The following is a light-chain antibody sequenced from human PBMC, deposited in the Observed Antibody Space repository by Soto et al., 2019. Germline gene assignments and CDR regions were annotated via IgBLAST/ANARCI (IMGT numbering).Light chain of an antibody. J-gene: IGLJ1*01. CDR3: CSYAGSPRYV. Sequence: QSVPTQPRSVSGSPGQSVTISCTGTSSDVGGYNYVSWYQQHPGKAPKVMIYDVSERPSGVPDRFSGSKSGNTASLTISGLQAEDEADYYCCSYAGSPRYVFGTGTKLTVL. CDR2: DVS. CDR1: SSDVGGYNY. V-gene: IGLV2-11*01.